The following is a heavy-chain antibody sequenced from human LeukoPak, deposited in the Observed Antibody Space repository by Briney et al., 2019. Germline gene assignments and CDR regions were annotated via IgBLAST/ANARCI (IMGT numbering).Heavy chain of an antibody. Sequence: PGGPLRLSCAASGFTFSSYGMHWVRQAPGKGLEWVAFIRYDGSNKYYADSVEGRFTISRDNAKNSLYLQLNSVRVEDTAMYYCVNLWEAGYWGQGTLVTVSS. D-gene: IGHD1-26*01. CDR2: IRYDGSNK. V-gene: IGHV3-30*02. CDR1: GFTFSSYG. CDR3: VNLWEAGY. J-gene: IGHJ4*02.